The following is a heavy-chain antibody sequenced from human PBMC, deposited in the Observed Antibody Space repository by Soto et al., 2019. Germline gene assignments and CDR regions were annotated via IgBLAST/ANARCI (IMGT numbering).Heavy chain of an antibody. V-gene: IGHV4-31*03. CDR3: ARSSTSANYFDY. Sequence: GTPSETLSLTCTVSGGSISSGGYYWSWIRQHPGKGLEWIGYIYYSGSTYYNPSLKSRVTISVDTSKNQFSLKLSSVTAADTAVYYCARSSTSANYFDYWGQGTLVTVSS. D-gene: IGHD2-2*01. J-gene: IGHJ4*02. CDR1: GGSISSGGYY. CDR2: IYYSGST.